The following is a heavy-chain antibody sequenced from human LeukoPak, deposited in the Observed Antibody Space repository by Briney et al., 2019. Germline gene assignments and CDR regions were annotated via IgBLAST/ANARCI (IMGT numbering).Heavy chain of an antibody. J-gene: IGHJ4*02. D-gene: IGHD5-24*01. CDR1: GGSISSYY. V-gene: IGHV4-59*01. Sequence: KTSETLSLTCTVSGGSISSYYRSWIRQPPGKGLEWIGYIYYSGSTNYNPSLKSRVTISVDTSKNQFSLKLSSVTAADTAVYYCARVRDGYYQLWGQGTLVTVSS. CDR3: ARVRDGYYQL. CDR2: IYYSGST.